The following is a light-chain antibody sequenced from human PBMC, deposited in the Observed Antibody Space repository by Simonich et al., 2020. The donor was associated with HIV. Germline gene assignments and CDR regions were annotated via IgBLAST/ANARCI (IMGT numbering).Light chain of an antibody. CDR1: SGSIASNF. CDR2: ENN. CDR3: QSFGSSRV. V-gene: IGLV6-57*01. J-gene: IGLJ3*02. Sequence: NFILTQPHSVSESPGKTVTISCTRSSGSIASNFVQWYQQRPCSPPIKVIYENNKTPTGVPDRFSASIDSSSNSASLIISGLKTEDEADYYCQSFGSSRVFGGGTRLTVL.